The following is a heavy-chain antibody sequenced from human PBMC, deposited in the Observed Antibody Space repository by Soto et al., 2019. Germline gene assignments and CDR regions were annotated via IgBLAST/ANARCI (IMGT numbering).Heavy chain of an antibody. CDR2: TYHSGGT. CDR3: ARDSLSGYYFDL. CDR1: GDSISSGGYS. J-gene: IGHJ4*02. V-gene: IGHV4-30-2*06. D-gene: IGHD3-22*01. Sequence: QLQLQESGSGLVKPSQTLSLTCVVSGDSISSGGYSWNWIRQSPGKGLEWIGHTYHSGGTLYNPSLDSRVTISVDKSKNQFSLRLTSVTAADTAVYDCARDSLSGYYFDLWGQGTLVTVSS.